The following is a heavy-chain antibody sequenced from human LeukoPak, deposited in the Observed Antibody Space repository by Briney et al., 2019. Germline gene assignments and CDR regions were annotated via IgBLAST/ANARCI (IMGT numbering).Heavy chain of an antibody. CDR1: GYTFTSYY. CDR2: INPSGGST. D-gene: IGHD1-26*01. CDR3: ATVRGSYNEFDY. Sequence: GASVKVSCKASGYTFTSYYMHWVRQAPGQGLEWMGIINPSGGSTSYAQKFQGRVTMTEDTSTDTAYMELSSLRSEDTAVYYCATVRGSYNEFDYWGQGTLVTVSS. J-gene: IGHJ4*02. V-gene: IGHV1-46*01.